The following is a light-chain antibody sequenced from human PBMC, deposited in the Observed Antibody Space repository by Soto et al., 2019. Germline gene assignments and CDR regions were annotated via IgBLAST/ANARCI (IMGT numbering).Light chain of an antibody. CDR2: GAS. Sequence: ETVFNQSPCTLSLSPGERATLSCRASQSVSNNYLAWYQQKPGQAPRLLIYGASSRATGIPDRFSGSGSGTDFTLTISRLEPEDFAVYYCQQYGSSQFTFGGGAKV. V-gene: IGKV3-20*01. CDR3: QQYGSSQFT. J-gene: IGKJ4*01. CDR1: QSVSNNY.